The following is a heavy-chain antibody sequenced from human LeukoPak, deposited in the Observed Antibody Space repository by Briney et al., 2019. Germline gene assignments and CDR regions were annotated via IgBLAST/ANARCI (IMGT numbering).Heavy chain of an antibody. CDR1: GFTFSSYA. CDR2: ISGSGGST. CDR3: AKFSHYVDAFDI. D-gene: IGHD4-17*01. Sequence: GGSLRLPCAASGFTFSSYAMSWVRQAPGKGLEWVSAISGSGGSTYYADSVKGRFTISRDNSKNTLYLQMNSLRAEDTAVYYCAKFSHYVDAFDIWGQGTMVTVSS. V-gene: IGHV3-23*01. J-gene: IGHJ3*02.